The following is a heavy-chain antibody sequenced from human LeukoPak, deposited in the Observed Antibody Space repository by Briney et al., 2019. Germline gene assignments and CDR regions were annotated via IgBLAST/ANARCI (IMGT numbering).Heavy chain of an antibody. D-gene: IGHD3/OR15-3a*01. J-gene: IGHJ3*02. V-gene: IGHV1-69*05. CDR2: IIPIFGTA. CDR3: ARGGPNDAFDI. Sequence: SVKVSCKASGGTFSSYAISWVRQAPGQGLEWMGGIIPIFGTANYAQKFQGRVTMTRNTSISTAYMELSSLRSEDTAVYYCARGGPNDAFDIWGQGTMVTVSS. CDR1: GGTFSSYA.